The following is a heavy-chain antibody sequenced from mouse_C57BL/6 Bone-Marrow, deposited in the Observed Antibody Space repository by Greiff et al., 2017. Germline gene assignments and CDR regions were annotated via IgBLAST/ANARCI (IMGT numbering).Heavy chain of an antibody. CDR2: IDPSDSYT. J-gene: IGHJ4*01. V-gene: IGHV1-50*01. CDR1: GYTFTSYW. Sequence: QVQLQQPGAELVKPGASVKLSCKASGYTFTSYWMQWVKQRPGQGLEWIGEIDPSDSYTNYNQKFKGKATLTVDTSSSTAYMQLSSLTSEDSAVYYCARGYDYNCYAMDYWGQGTSVTVSS. CDR3: ARGYDYNCYAMDY. D-gene: IGHD2-4*01.